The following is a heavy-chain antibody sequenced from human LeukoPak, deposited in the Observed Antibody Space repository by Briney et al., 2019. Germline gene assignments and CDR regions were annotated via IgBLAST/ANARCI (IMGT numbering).Heavy chain of an antibody. CDR2: ISRNGGTT. CDR1: DFSFSSYD. D-gene: IGHD1-26*01. Sequence: GGSLRLSCTASDFSFSSYDMNWVRQTPGRGLEWVSSISRNGGTTYADSVKGRFTISRDNSKNTLYLQMNSLRAEDAAVYYCAKDSGTCCWYFDLWGRGTLVTVSS. CDR3: AKDSGTCCWYFDL. V-gene: IGHV3-23*01. J-gene: IGHJ2*01.